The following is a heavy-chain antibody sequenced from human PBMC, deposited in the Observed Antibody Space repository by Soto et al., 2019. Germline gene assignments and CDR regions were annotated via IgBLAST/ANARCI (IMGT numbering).Heavy chain of an antibody. J-gene: IGHJ5*02. V-gene: IGHV3-30-3*01. CDR1: GFTFSSYA. CDR2: ISYDGSDK. D-gene: IGHD6-19*01. CDR3: AREVVRVAGTRWFDP. Sequence: GGSLRLSCAASGFTFSSYAMHWVRQAPGKGPEWVALISYDGSDKDYADSVKGRFTISRDNSRNTLFLQMNSLRAEDTAVYYCAREVVRVAGTRWFDPWGQGTLVTVSS.